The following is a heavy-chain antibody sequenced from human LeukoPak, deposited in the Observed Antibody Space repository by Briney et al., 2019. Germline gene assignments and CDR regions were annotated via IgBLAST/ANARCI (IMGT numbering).Heavy chain of an antibody. CDR1: GGTFSSYA. D-gene: IGHD6-19*01. V-gene: IGHV1-69*06. CDR3: ARDHQKGVAGTHTNWFDP. CDR2: IIPIFGTA. Sequence: ASVKVSCKASGGTFSSYAISWVRQAPGQGLEWMGGIIPIFGTANYAQKFQGRVTITADKSTSTAYMELSSLRSEDTAVYYCARDHQKGVAGTHTNWFDPWGQGTLVTVSS. J-gene: IGHJ5*02.